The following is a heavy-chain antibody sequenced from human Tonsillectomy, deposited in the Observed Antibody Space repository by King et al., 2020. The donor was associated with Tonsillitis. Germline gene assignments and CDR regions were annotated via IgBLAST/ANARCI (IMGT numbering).Heavy chain of an antibody. CDR1: GGSMSSGHNY. CDR2: ISYSGST. D-gene: IGHD3-10*01. Sequence: VQLQESGPGLVKPSQTLSLTCTVSGGSMSSGHNYWTWIRQSPEKGLEWIGYISYSGSTYYNPSLKSRVTFSVDTSKSQFSLKLSSVTAADTAVYYCAREKFGDSGGFDYWGQGTLVAVSS. V-gene: IGHV4-30-4*01. J-gene: IGHJ4*02. CDR3: AREKFGDSGGFDY.